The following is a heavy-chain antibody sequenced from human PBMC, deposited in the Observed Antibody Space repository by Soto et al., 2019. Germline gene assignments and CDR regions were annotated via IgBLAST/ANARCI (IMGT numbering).Heavy chain of an antibody. D-gene: IGHD3-3*01. V-gene: IGHV1-18*01. CDR3: ATSYDSGFDP. J-gene: IGHJ5*02. CDR1: GYSFSTYA. CDR2: ITPNNGYT. Sequence: QLQLMQSGGEAKNPGASVKVSCEASGYSFSTYAISWLRQAPGQGLEWMGLITPNNGYTNYAQKFQGRLILTTDIPSSTAYMELTSLRYDDTAMYYCATSYDSGFDPWGQGTRVSVS.